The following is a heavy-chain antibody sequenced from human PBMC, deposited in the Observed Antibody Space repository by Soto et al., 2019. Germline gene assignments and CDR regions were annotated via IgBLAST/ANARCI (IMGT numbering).Heavy chain of an antibody. V-gene: IGHV1-8*01. J-gene: IGHJ3*02. D-gene: IGHD3-22*01. Sequence: ASVKVSCRASGYTFTSYDINWVRQATGQGLEWMGWMNPNSGNTGYAQKFQGRVTMTRNTSISTAYMELSSLRSEDTAVYYCASADTYYYDSSGYAFDIWGQGTMVTVSS. CDR1: GYTFTSYD. CDR2: MNPNSGNT. CDR3: ASADTYYYDSSGYAFDI.